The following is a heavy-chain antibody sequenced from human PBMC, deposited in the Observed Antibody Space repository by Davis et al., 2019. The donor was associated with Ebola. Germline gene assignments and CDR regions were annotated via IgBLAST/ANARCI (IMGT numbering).Heavy chain of an antibody. D-gene: IGHD6-19*01. V-gene: IGHV1-2*06. Sequence: ASVKVSCKASGYTFTGYYMHWVRQAPGQGLEWMGRINPNSGGTNYAQKFQGRVTMTRDTSISTAYMELSRLRSDDTAVYYCARVKWLVLHRGPFDYWGQGTLVSVSS. J-gene: IGHJ4*02. CDR2: INPNSGGT. CDR3: ARVKWLVLHRGPFDY. CDR1: GYTFTGYY.